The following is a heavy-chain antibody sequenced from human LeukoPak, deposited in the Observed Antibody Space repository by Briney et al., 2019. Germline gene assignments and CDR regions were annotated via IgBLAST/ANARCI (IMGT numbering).Heavy chain of an antibody. CDR3: AKDFGSPAYFDY. Sequence: GGSVRLSCAASGFTVSSNYMSWVRQAPGKGLEWVSVIYSGGSTYYADSVKGRFTISRDNSKNTLYLQMNSLRADDTAVYYCAKDFGSPAYFDYWGQGTLVTVSS. CDR1: GFTVSSNY. J-gene: IGHJ4*02. V-gene: IGHV3-53*05. D-gene: IGHD3-10*01. CDR2: IYSGGST.